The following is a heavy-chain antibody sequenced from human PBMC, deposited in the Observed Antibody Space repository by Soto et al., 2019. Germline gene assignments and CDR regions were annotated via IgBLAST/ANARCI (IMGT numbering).Heavy chain of an antibody. D-gene: IGHD3-10*01. CDR2: VSAGGDMT. J-gene: IGHJ6*02. CDR1: GFTFSSYA. CDR3: ARGDLGGSGSPASYYYSGLDV. Sequence: DVQLLESGGHLVQPGGSLRLSCAASGFTFSSYAMSCVRQAPGKGLEWVSSVSAGGDMTYYSDSVKGRFTISRDNSNKALFLQMNSLRIEDTALYYCARGDLGGSGSPASYYYSGLDVWGQGTTVTVS. V-gene: IGHV3-23*01.